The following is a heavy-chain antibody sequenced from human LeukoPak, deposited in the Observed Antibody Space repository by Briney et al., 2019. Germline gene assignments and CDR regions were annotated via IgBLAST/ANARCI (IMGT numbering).Heavy chain of an antibody. CDR1: GGSISSGSYY. CDR2: IYTSGST. CDR3: ARSGGNPWYYYMDV. D-gene: IGHD2-15*01. V-gene: IGHV4-61*02. J-gene: IGHJ6*03. Sequence: PSQTLSLTCTVSGGSISSGSYYWSWIRQPAGKVLESIGRIYTSGSTNYNPSLKSRVTISVDTSKNQFSLKLSSVTAADTAVYYCARSGGNPWYYYMDVWGKGTTVTISS.